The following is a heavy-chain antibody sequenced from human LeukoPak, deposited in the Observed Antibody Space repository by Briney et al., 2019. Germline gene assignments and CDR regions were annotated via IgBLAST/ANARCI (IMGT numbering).Heavy chain of an antibody. CDR3: ARVRGSGTFWYYFDY. V-gene: IGHV1-8*01. CDR1: GYTFTSYD. CDR2: MNPNSGNT. D-gene: IGHD3-10*01. J-gene: IGHJ4*02. Sequence: ASVKLSCKASGYTFTSYDINWVRHATGQGLEWMGWMNPNSGNTGYAQKFQGRVTMTRNTSISTAYMELSSLRSEDTAVYYCARVRGSGTFWYYFDYWGQGTLVTVSS.